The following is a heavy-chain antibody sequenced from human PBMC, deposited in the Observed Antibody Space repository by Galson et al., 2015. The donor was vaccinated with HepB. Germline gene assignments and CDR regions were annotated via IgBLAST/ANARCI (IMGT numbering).Heavy chain of an antibody. CDR3: ARQWDDFWSGYYYFDY. CDR2: IYPGDSDT. CDR1: GYSFTSYW. Sequence: QSGAEVKKPGESLKISCKGSGYSFTSYWIGWVRQMPGKGLEWMGIIYPGDSDTRYSPSFQGQVTISADKSISTAYLQWSSLKASDTAMYYCARQWDDFWSGYYYFDYWGLGTLVTVSS. V-gene: IGHV5-51*01. J-gene: IGHJ4*02. D-gene: IGHD3-3*01.